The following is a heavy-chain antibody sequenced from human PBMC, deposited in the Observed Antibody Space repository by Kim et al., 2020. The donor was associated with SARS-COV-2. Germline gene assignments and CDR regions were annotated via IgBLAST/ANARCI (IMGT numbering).Heavy chain of an antibody. V-gene: IGHV3-33*06. CDR2: IWSDGNNK. D-gene: IGHD5-18*01. Sequence: GGSLRLSCAASGFTFSSYGMHWVRQAPGKGLDWVAVIWSDGNNKYYADSVKGRFTISRDNSKNTLYLQMNSLRAEDTAVYYCAKDVGYSYGAYYYYYYDMDVWGQGTTVTVSS. J-gene: IGHJ6*02. CDR3: AKDVGYSYGAYYYYYYDMDV. CDR1: GFTFSSYG.